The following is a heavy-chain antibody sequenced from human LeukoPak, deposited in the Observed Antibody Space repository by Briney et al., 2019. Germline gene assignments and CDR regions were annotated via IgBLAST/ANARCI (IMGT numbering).Heavy chain of an antibody. CDR3: ARANRTLRVGAAQKNYYYYMDV. CDR2: KNHSGST. CDR1: RESLRGYY. J-gene: IGHJ6*03. V-gene: IGHV4-34*01. D-gene: IGHD1-26*01. Sequence: SESLSLTCAVHRESLRGYYWGWIPQPPAKGQEYIGEKNHSGSTNYNTSLKSRVTASQETAKNQFSLNLRSVTAADRAIYYCARANRTLRVGAAQKNYYYYMDVWGKGTTVTVSS.